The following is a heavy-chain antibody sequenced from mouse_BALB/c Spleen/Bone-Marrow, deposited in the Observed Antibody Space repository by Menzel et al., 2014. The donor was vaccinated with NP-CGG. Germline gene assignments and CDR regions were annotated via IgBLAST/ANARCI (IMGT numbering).Heavy chain of an antibody. Sequence: EVQLQQSGAELVKPGASVKLSCTASGFNIKDTYMHWVKQRPEQGLEWIGRIDPANCNTKYDPKFQGKATITADTSSNTAYLQLSSLTSEDTAVDYWAAYYYGTDGFAYWGQGTLVTVSA. CDR3: AAYYYGTDGFAY. J-gene: IGHJ3*01. CDR1: GFNIKDTY. V-gene: IGHV14-3*02. D-gene: IGHD1-1*01. CDR2: IDPANCNT.